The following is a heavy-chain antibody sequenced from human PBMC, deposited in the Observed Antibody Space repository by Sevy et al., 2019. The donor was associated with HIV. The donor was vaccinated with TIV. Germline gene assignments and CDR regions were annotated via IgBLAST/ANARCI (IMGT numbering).Heavy chain of an antibody. Sequence: GGSLRLSCVVSGISFTTSGMHWVRQAPGKGLEWVAVISYHGRDKFYAKSGKGRSTISRDNSKNMLYLQINSLRAEDTAVYYCAKDFTGYNGMDVWGQGTMVTVSS. J-gene: IGHJ6*02. D-gene: IGHD3-9*01. CDR1: GISFTTSG. V-gene: IGHV3-30*18. CDR2: ISYHGRDK. CDR3: AKDFTGYNGMDV.